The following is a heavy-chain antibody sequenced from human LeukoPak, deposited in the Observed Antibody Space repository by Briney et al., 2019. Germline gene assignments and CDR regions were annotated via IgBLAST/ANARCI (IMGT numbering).Heavy chain of an antibody. V-gene: IGHV3-30-3*01. J-gene: IGHJ6*02. CDR3: ARDRLWFGESSWGMDV. D-gene: IGHD3-10*01. CDR1: GFTFSSYA. CDR2: ISYDGSNK. Sequence: GRSLRLSCAASGFTFSSYAMHWVRQAPGKGLEWVAVISYDGSNKYYADSVKGRFTISRDNSKNTLYLQMNSLRAEDTAVYYCARDRLWFGESSWGMDVWGQGTTVTVSS.